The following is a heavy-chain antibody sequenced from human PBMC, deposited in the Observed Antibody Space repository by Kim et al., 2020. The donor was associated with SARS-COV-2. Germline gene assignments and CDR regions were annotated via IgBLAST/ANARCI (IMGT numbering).Heavy chain of an antibody. CDR1: GFTFNMYG. Sequence: ASVKVSCKASGFTFNMYGFCWVRQAPGQGLEWMGWISGYNGKTKDAQNLQGRLTMATDTSTSTVYMELKNLRSDDTAVYYCATGIGSGWFFDYWGQGTLV. V-gene: IGHV1-18*01. J-gene: IGHJ4*02. CDR3: ATGIGSGWFFDY. CDR2: ISGYNGKT. D-gene: IGHD6-19*01.